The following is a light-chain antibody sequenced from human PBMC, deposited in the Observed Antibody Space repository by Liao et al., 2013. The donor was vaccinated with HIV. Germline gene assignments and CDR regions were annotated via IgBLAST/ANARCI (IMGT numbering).Light chain of an antibody. CDR1: NIGSKS. J-gene: IGLJ2*01. V-gene: IGLV3-21*01. CDR3: QVWDSSSVV. CDR2: SDS. Sequence: SYKLTQPPSVSVAPGKTARITCGGNNIGSKSVHWYQQKPGQAPVLVIYSDSDRPSGIPERFSGSNSGNTATLTISRVEAGDEADYYCQVWDSSSVVFGGGTKLTVL.